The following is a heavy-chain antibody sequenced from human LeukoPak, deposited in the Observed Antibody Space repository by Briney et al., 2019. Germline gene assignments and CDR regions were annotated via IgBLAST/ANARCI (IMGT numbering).Heavy chain of an antibody. V-gene: IGHV1-8*01. D-gene: IGHD2-2*02. J-gene: IGHJ4*02. CDR1: GYTFTSYD. CDR3: ARLRGGGYCSSTSCYRPY. Sequence: ASVKVSCKASGYTFTSYDINWVRQATGQGLEWMGWMNPNSGNTGYAQKFQGRVTITADESTSTAYMELSSLRSEDTAVYYCARLRGGGYCSSTSCYRPYWGQGTLVTVSS. CDR2: MNPNSGNT.